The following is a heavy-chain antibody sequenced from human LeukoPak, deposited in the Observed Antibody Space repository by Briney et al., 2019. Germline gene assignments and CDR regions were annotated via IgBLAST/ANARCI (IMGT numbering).Heavy chain of an antibody. CDR1: GGSISSYY. J-gene: IGHJ3*02. Sequence: KSWETLSLTCTVSGGSISSYYWSWIRQPPGKGLEWIGCIYYSGSTNYNPSLKSRVTISVDTSKNQFSLKLSSVTAADTAVYYCARHWHTTVTPNDAFDIWGQGTMVTVSS. V-gene: IGHV4-59*08. CDR2: IYYSGST. CDR3: ARHWHTTVTPNDAFDI. D-gene: IGHD4-17*01.